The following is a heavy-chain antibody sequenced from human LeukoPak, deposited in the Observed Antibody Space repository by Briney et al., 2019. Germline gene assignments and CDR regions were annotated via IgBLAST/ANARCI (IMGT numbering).Heavy chain of an antibody. Sequence: SETLSLTCTVSGGSISSYYWSWIRQPAGKGLEWIGRIYSSGGTNYNPSLKSRVTMSLDTSNNQFSLKLSSVTAADTAVYYCARFIYYGSGSYYYFDYWGQGTLVTVSS. CDR2: IYSSGGT. CDR3: ARFIYYGSGSYYYFDY. CDR1: GGSISSYY. D-gene: IGHD3-10*01. J-gene: IGHJ4*02. V-gene: IGHV4-4*07.